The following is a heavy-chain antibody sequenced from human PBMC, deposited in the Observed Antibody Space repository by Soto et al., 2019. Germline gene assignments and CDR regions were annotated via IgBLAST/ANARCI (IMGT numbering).Heavy chain of an antibody. J-gene: IGHJ4*02. CDR3: ARGVGSSPPRY. D-gene: IGHD3-9*01. V-gene: IGHV4-59*01. CDR2: IYDSGSP. CDR1: GGSISVYY. Sequence: SETLSLTCTISGGSISVYYWSWIRQSPGQGLEWIGYIYDSGSPYYNPSLKTRVTISADTSKNQISLKLTSATSDDTAVYFCARGVGSSPPRYWGRGTLVTSPQ.